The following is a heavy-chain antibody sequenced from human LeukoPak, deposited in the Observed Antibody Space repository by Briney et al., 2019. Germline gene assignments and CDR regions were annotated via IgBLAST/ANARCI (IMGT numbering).Heavy chain of an antibody. Sequence: PGGSLRLSCAASGFTFSSYGMHWVRQAPGKGLEWGAVISYDGSNKYYADSVKGRFTISRDNSKNTLYLQMNSLRAEDTAVYYCAKNPYDTQYYFDYWGQGTLVTVSS. CDR3: AKNPYDTQYYFDY. CDR2: ISYDGSNK. V-gene: IGHV3-30*18. CDR1: GFTFSSYG. D-gene: IGHD3-22*01. J-gene: IGHJ4*02.